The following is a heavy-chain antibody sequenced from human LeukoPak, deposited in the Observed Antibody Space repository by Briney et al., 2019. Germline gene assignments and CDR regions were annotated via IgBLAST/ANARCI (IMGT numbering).Heavy chain of an antibody. CDR1: GGSVSSSSYY. V-gene: IGHV4-39*01. J-gene: IGHJ5*02. CDR3: AKHLYSSGWFNWFDP. D-gene: IGHD6-19*01. CDR2: IYYSGGT. Sequence: PSETLSLTCTVSGGSVSSSSYYWGWLRQPPGKGLEWIGTIYYSGGTYYNPSLKCRVTISVDTSKTQFSLKLSSVTAAATAVYYCAKHLYSSGWFNWFDPWGQGTLVTVSS.